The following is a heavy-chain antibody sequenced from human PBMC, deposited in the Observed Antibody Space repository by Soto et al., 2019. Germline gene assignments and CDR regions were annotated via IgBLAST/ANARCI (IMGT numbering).Heavy chain of an antibody. J-gene: IGHJ4*02. Sequence: SETLSLTCTVSGGSISSYYWSWIRQPPGKGLEWIGYTYYSGSTNYNPSLKSRVTISVDTSKNQFSLKLSSVTAADTAVYYCAREVDTEGYYFDYWGQGTLVTVSS. CDR3: AREVDTEGYYFDY. D-gene: IGHD5-18*01. CDR1: GGSISSYY. CDR2: TYYSGST. V-gene: IGHV4-59*01.